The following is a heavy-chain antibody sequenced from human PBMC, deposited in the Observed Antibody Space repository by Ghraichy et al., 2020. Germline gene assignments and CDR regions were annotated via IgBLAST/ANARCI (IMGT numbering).Heavy chain of an antibody. CDR1: GFTFSNAW. D-gene: IGHD3-10*01. Sequence: GGSLRLSCAASGFTFSNAWMSWVRQAPGKGLEWVGRIKSKTDGGTTDYAAPVKGRFTISRDDSKNTLYLQMNSLKTEDTAVYYCTATLYGSGSWFRYYYYYGMDVWGQGTTVTVSS. CDR3: TATLYGSGSWFRYYYYYGMDV. CDR2: IKSKTDGGTT. V-gene: IGHV3-15*01. J-gene: IGHJ6*02.